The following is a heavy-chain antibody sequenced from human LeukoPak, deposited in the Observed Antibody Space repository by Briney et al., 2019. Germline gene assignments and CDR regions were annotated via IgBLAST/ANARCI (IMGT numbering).Heavy chain of an antibody. CDR1: GFLLRTSAVG. CDR2: IYWNDDK. Sequence: SGPTLVNLTQPRTLPCTFSGFLLRTSAVGVGWIRQPPGKALEWLALIYWNDDKRYSPSRKSRLTITKDTSKNQVVLTMTNMDPGDTATYFCAHRRGPESDNWFDPWGQGTLVTVSS. J-gene: IGHJ5*02. V-gene: IGHV2-5*01. CDR3: AHRRGPESDNWFDP.